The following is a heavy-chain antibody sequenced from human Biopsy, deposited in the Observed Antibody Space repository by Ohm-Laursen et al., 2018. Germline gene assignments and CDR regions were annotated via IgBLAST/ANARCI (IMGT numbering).Heavy chain of an antibody. CDR2: IYYSGST. CDR1: GGSLTGDY. D-gene: IGHD2/OR15-2a*01. J-gene: IGHJ6*02. Sequence: SETLSLTCTVSGGSLTGDYWSWIRQSPGKGLEWIGYIYYSGSTNYNPSLKSRVTISVDTSKNQFSLRLNSATAADTAVYYCARATNSTGWPYYYFYGMDVWGQGTTVTVSS. CDR3: ARATNSTGWPYYYFYGMDV. V-gene: IGHV4-59*01.